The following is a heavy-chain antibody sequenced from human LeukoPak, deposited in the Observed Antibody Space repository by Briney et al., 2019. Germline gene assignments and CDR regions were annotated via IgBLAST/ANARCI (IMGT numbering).Heavy chain of an antibody. CDR1: GFTFRSYA. Sequence: GGSLRLSCAASGFTFRSYAMTWVRQAPGKGLEWVSGISESGENTYYTDSVKGRFTISRDNSKNTLYLQMNSLRVDDTAIYYCAKGSRFPDFWGQGTLVIVSS. V-gene: IGHV3-23*01. CDR3: AKGSRFPDF. D-gene: IGHD3-3*01. J-gene: IGHJ4*02. CDR2: ISESGENT.